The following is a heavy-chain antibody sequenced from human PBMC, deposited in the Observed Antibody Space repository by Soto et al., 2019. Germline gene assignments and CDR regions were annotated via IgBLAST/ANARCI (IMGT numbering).Heavy chain of an antibody. J-gene: IGHJ4*02. CDR1: GFTFSSYA. Sequence: EVQLLESGGGLVQPGGSLRLSCAASGFTFSSYAMSWVRQAPGKGLEWVSAISGSGGSTYYADSVKGRLNISRDNSKNTLYLQMNSLRAEDTAVYYCAKFGADSSGYYPHPFDYWGQGTLVTVSS. CDR3: AKFGADSSGYYPHPFDY. D-gene: IGHD3-22*01. CDR2: ISGSGGST. V-gene: IGHV3-23*01.